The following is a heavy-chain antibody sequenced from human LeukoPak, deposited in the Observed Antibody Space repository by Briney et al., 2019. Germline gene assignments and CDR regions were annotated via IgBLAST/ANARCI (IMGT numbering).Heavy chain of an antibody. CDR3: AKAAVAFQNGVDY. D-gene: IGHD3-3*02. J-gene: IGHJ4*02. V-gene: IGHV3-30*18. CDR2: ISFLGDNT. Sequence: GGSLRLSCAPPGFTFSSYGMHWVRQAPGKGLEGVAVISFLGDNTFYADSVRGRFTISRDNSMNMLYLQMNSLRPEDTAVYYCAKAAVAFQNGVDYWGQGTLATVSS. CDR1: GFTFSSYG.